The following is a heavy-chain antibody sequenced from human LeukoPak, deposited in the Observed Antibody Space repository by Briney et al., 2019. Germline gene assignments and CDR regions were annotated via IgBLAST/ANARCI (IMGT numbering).Heavy chain of an antibody. J-gene: IGHJ2*01. V-gene: IGHV1-69*13. CDR2: IIPIFGTA. Sequence: ASVKVSCKASGGTFSSYAISWVRQAPGQGLEWMGGIIPIFGTANYAQKFQGRVTITADESTSTTYMGLSSLRSEDTAVYYCARDQFPGEWYFDLWGRGTLVTVSS. CDR1: GGTFSSYA. CDR3: ARDQFPGEWYFDL. D-gene: IGHD3-16*01.